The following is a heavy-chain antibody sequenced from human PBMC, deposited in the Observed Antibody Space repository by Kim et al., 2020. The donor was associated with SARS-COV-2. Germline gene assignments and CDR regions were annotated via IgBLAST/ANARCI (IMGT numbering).Heavy chain of an antibody. Sequence: GGSLRLSCAASGFTFSSYAMSWVRQAPGKGLEWVSAISGSGGSTYYADSVKGRFTISRDNSKNTLYLQMNSLRAEDTAVYYCANTLYYDSSGYFDYWGQGTLVTVSS. J-gene: IGHJ4*02. D-gene: IGHD3-22*01. CDR3: ANTLYYDSSGYFDY. CDR1: GFTFSSYA. CDR2: ISGSGGST. V-gene: IGHV3-23*01.